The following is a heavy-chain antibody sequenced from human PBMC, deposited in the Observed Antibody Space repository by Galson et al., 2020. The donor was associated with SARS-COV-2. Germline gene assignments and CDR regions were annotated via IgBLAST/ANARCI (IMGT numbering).Heavy chain of an antibody. J-gene: IGHJ2*01. CDR2: IYYSGST. Sequence: ASETLSLTCTVSGGSISSYYWSWIRQPPGKGLEWIGYIYYSGSTNYNPSLKSRVTISVDTSKNQFSLKLSSVTAAATAVYYCARNYYDSSGYYYVTFWYFDLWGRGTLVTVSS. CDR3: ARNYYDSSGYYYVTFWYFDL. D-gene: IGHD3-22*01. V-gene: IGHV4-59*01. CDR1: GGSISSYY.